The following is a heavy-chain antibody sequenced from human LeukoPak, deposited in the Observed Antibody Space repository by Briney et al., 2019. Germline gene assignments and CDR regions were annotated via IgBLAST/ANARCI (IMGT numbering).Heavy chain of an antibody. J-gene: IGHJ5*02. D-gene: IGHD2-21*02. CDR2: IYYSGST. V-gene: IGHV4-39*07. Sequence: PSETLSLTCTVSGGSISSSSYYWGWIRQPPGKGLEWIGRIYYSGSTYYNPSLKSRDTISVDTSKNQFSLKLSCVTAADTGVYYCAMEGAYCGGDCHWFDPWGQGTLVTVSS. CDR1: GGSISSSSYY. CDR3: AMEGAYCGGDCHWFDP.